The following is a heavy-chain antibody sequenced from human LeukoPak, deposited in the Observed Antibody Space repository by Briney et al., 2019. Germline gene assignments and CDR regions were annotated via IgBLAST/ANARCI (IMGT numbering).Heavy chain of an antibody. CDR1: GFTFDDYT. V-gene: IGHV3-43*01. CDR2: ISWDGGST. D-gene: IGHD2-15*01. J-gene: IGHJ4*02. CDR3: AKDIGVGSCIGCLFDY. Sequence: HPGGSLRLSCAASGFTFDDYTMHWVRQAPGKGLEWVSLISWDGGSTYYADSVKGRFTISRDNSKNSLYLQMNSLRTEDTALYYRAKDIGVGSCIGCLFDYWGQGTLVTVSS.